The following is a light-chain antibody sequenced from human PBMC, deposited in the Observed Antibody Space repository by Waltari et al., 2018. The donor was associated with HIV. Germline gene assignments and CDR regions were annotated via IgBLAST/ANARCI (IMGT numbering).Light chain of an antibody. V-gene: IGLV6-57*01. CDR1: SGSFASNS. J-gene: IGLJ2*01. CDR3: HSYDSDNQI. CDR2: DHS. Sequence: NFMLTQPHSVSDSPGKSVTIPCTRNSGSFASNSVHWYQRRPGSSTTTVIFDHSQRPSGVSDRFSASIDTSSNSASLTIVGLKTEDEGDFFCHSYDSDNQIFGGGTKLTVL.